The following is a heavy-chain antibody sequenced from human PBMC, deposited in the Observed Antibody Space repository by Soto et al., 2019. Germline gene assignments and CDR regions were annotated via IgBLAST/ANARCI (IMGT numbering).Heavy chain of an antibody. J-gene: IGHJ4*02. CDR2: IYYSGST. V-gene: IGHV4-39*01. CDR1: GGSISSSSYY. Sequence: SETLSLTCTVSGGSISSSSYYWGWIRQPPGKGLEWIGSIYYSGSTYYNPSLKSRVTISEDTSKNQFSLKLSSVTAADTAVYYCARVAVAGTGGCFDYWGQGTLVTVSS. CDR3: ARVAVAGTGGCFDY. D-gene: IGHD6-19*01.